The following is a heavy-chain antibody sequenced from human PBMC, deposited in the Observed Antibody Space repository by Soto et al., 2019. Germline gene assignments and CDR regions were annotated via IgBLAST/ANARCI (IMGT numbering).Heavy chain of an antibody. Sequence: SETLSLTCTVSGGSISSSSYYWGWIRQPPGKGLEWIGSIYYSGSTYYNPSLKSRVTISVDTSKNQFSLKLSSVTAADTAVYYCARLSWWTGLLRIAYFDYWGQGTLVTVSS. CDR2: IYYSGST. CDR1: GGSISSSSYY. V-gene: IGHV4-39*01. CDR3: ARLSWWTGLLRIAYFDY. J-gene: IGHJ4*02. D-gene: IGHD2-8*02.